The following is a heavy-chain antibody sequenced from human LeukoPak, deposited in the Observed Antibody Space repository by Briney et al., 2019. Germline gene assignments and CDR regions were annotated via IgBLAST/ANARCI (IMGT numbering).Heavy chain of an antibody. J-gene: IGHJ4*02. CDR3: ARVGWYYDNSGLANFDY. D-gene: IGHD3-22*01. CDR1: GFTFSSYW. CDR2: INSDGSST. Sequence: QPGGSLRLSCAASGFTFSSYWMHWVRQAPGKGLVWVSRINSDGSSTSYADSVKGRFTISRDNAKNTLYLQMNSLRAEDTAVYYCARVGWYYDNSGLANFDYWGQGTLVTVSS. V-gene: IGHV3-74*01.